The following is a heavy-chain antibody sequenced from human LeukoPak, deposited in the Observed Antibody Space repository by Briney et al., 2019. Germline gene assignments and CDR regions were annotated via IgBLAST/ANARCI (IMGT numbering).Heavy chain of an antibody. D-gene: IGHD3-10*01. J-gene: IGHJ4*02. CDR1: GYTFTSYY. CDR2: INPSGGST. V-gene: IGHV1-46*01. Sequence: GASVKVSCKASGYTFTSYYMHWVRQAPGQGLEWMGIINPSGGSTSYAQKFQGRVTMTRDTSTSTVYMELSSLRSEDTAVYYCARGVYWFGELFGPSFDYWGQGTLVTVSS. CDR3: ARGVYWFGELFGPSFDY.